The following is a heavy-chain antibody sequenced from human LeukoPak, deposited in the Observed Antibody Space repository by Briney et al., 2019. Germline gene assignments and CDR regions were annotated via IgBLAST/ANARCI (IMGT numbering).Heavy chain of an antibody. V-gene: IGHV4-39*01. D-gene: IGHD3-16*01. J-gene: IGHJ5*02. CDR2: IYYSGST. CDR3: ARHKADYSDKRWFDP. CDR1: GGSISSSSYY. Sequence: PSETLSLTCTVSGGSISSSSYYWGWIRQPPGKGLEWIGSIYYSGSTYYNPSLKSRVTISVDTSKNQFSLKLSSVTAADTAVYYCARHKADYSDKRWFDPWGQGTLVTVSS.